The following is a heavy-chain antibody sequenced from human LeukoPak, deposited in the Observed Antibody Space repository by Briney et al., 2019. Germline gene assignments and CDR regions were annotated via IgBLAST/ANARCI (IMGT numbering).Heavy chain of an antibody. Sequence: ASVKVSCKASGYTFTSYGISWVRQAPGQGLEWMGWISAYNGNTNYAQKLQGRVTMTTDTSTSTAYMELGSLRSDDTAVYYCARGYYDFWSGYLHYYYYYMDVWGKGTTVTVSS. CDR3: ARGYYDFWSGYLHYYYYYMDV. J-gene: IGHJ6*03. V-gene: IGHV1-18*01. D-gene: IGHD3-3*01. CDR1: GYTFTSYG. CDR2: ISAYNGNT.